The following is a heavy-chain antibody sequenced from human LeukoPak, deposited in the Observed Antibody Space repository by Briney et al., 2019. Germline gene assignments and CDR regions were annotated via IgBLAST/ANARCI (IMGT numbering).Heavy chain of an antibody. J-gene: IGHJ3*02. CDR3: ARDSSGYYQNAFDI. CDR2: ISSSSSYI. D-gene: IGHD3-22*01. CDR1: GFTFSSYS. Sequence: GGSLRLSCAASGFTFSSYSMNWVRQAPGKGLEWVSSISSSSSYIYYADSVKGRFTISRDNAKNSLYLQMNGLRAEDTAVYYCARDSSGYYQNAFDIWGQGTMVTVSS. V-gene: IGHV3-21*01.